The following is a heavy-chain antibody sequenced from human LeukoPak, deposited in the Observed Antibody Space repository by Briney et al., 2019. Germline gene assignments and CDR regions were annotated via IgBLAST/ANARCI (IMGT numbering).Heavy chain of an antibody. D-gene: IGHD6-13*01. J-gene: IGHJ4*02. CDR1: GFTVSSNY. CDR2: IYSGGST. V-gene: IGHV3-66*01. CDR3: AREPYSSSWYGCYFDY. Sequence: SGGSLRLSCAASGFTVSSNYMSWVRQAPGKGLEWVSVIYSGGSTYYADSVKGRFTISRDNSKNTLYLQMNSLRAEDTAVYYCAREPYSSSWYGCYFDYWGQGTLVTVSS.